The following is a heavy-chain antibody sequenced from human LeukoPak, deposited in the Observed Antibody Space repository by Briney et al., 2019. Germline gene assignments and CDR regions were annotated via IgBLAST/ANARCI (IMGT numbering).Heavy chain of an antibody. V-gene: IGHV5-51*01. J-gene: IGHJ4*02. CDR1: GYSFTNYW. CDR2: IYPGDSDT. Sequence: GESLKISCNGSGYSFTNYWIDWVRQMPGKGLEWMGIIYPGDSDTRYSPSFQGQVTISADKSTGTTHLQWSSLKASDTAMYYCARHLGPPIGYYDSSGYCDYWGQGTPVTVSS. CDR3: ARHLGPPIGYYDSSGYCDY. D-gene: IGHD3-22*01.